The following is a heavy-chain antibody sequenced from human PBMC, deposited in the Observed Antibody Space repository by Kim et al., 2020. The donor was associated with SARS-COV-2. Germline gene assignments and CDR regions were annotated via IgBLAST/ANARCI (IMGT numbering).Heavy chain of an antibody. CDR1: GFTFSSYW. D-gene: IGHD3-3*01. CDR3: ARGGSLRFLEWLFEYYFDY. V-gene: IGHV3-7*03. CDR2: IKQDGSEK. J-gene: IGHJ4*02. Sequence: GGSLRLSCAASGFTFSSYWMSWVRQAPGKGLEWVANIKQDGSEKYYVDSVKGRFTISRDNAKNSLYLQMNSLRAEDTAVYYCARGGSLRFLEWLFEYYFDYWGQGTLVTVSS.